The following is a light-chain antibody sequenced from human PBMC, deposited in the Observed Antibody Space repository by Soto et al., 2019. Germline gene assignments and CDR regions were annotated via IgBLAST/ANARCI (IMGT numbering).Light chain of an antibody. V-gene: IGKV3-20*01. Sequence: EILLTQSPGTLSLSPGERATLSCRASQTISRSYLAWYQQKPGQAPRLLIYSISRRPIGIPDRFSGSGSGTDFTLTISRLEPEDFEVYYCQKYSSSPGTSGPGTKVDI. CDR1: QTISRSY. CDR3: QKYSSSPGT. CDR2: SIS. J-gene: IGKJ1*01.